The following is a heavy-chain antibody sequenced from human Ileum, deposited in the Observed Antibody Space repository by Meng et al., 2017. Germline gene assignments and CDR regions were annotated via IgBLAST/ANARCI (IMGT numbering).Heavy chain of an antibody. J-gene: IGHJ4*02. D-gene: IGHD1-26*01. CDR3: ARGGGSYYHFDY. CDR1: GDSVSSNSAA. Sequence: QVQLQQSGPGLVKPSQTLSPTCAISGDSVSSNSAAWNWIRQSPSRGLEWLGRTYYRSKWFNEYAVSVKSRITINPDTSENQFPLQLNSVTPEDAAVYYCARGGGSYYHFDYWGQGTLVTVSS. CDR2: TYYRSKWFN. V-gene: IGHV6-1*01.